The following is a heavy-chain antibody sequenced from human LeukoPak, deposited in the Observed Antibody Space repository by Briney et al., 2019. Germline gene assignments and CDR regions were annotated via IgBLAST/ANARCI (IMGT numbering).Heavy chain of an antibody. Sequence: GGSLRLSCAATGFTFSSYSMNWVRRAPGKGLEWVSSISSSSSYIYYADSVKGRFTISRDNAKNSLYLQMNSLRAEDTAVYYCARDPDYGDYYYGMDVWGQGTTVTVSS. CDR3: ARDPDYGDYYYGMDV. J-gene: IGHJ6*02. V-gene: IGHV3-21*01. CDR2: ISSSSSYI. CDR1: GFTFSSYS. D-gene: IGHD4-17*01.